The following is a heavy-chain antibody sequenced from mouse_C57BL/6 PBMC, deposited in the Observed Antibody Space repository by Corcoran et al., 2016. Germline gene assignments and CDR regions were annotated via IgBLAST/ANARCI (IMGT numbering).Heavy chain of an antibody. Sequence: EVQLQQSGPELVKPGASVKISCKASGYTFTDYYMNWVKQSHGKSLEWIGDINPNNGGTSYHQKFKGKATLTVDKSSSTAYMELRSLTSEDSAVYYCARSSYYGSSHWYFDVWGTGTTVTFSS. D-gene: IGHD1-1*01. CDR2: INPNNGGT. CDR3: ARSSYYGSSHWYFDV. J-gene: IGHJ1*03. V-gene: IGHV1-26*01. CDR1: GYTFTDYY.